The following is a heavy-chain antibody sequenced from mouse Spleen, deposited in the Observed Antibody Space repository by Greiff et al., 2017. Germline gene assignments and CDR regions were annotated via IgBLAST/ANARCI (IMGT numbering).Heavy chain of an antibody. CDR3: ARSSLLRLFFDY. CDR1: GYTFTSYW. J-gene: IGHJ2*01. D-gene: IGHD1-2*01. Sequence: QVQLQQPGAELVMPGASVKLSCKASGYTFTSYWMHWVKQRPGQGLEWIGEIDPSDSYTNYNQKFKGKATLTVDKSSSTAYMQLSSLTSEDSAVCYCARSSLLRLFFDYWGQGTTLTVSS. V-gene: IGHV1-69*01. CDR2: IDPSDSYT.